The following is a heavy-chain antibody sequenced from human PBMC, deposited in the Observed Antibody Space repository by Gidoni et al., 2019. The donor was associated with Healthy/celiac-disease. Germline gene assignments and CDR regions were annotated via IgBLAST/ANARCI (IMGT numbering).Heavy chain of an antibody. D-gene: IGHD3-3*01. CDR3: ATRPLYPHYDFVDY. Sequence: EVQLLESGGGLVQPGGSLRLSCAASGFSFSSYAMSWVRQAPGKGLEWVSAIRGSGGSTYYADSVKGRFTISRDNSKNTLYLQMNSLRAEDTAVYYCATRPLYPHYDFVDYWGQGTLVTVSS. V-gene: IGHV3-23*01. J-gene: IGHJ4*02. CDR1: GFSFSSYA. CDR2: IRGSGGST.